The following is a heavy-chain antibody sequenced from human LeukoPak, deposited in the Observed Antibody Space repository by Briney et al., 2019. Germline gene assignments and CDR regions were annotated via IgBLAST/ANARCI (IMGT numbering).Heavy chain of an antibody. CDR1: GYTFTSYA. J-gene: IGHJ4*02. Sequence: ASVKVSCKASGYTFTSYAMHWVRQAPGQRHEWMGWINAGNGNTKYSQKFQGRVTITRDTSASTAYMELSSLGSEDTAVYYCASGFDWLFGFDYWGQGTLVTVSS. CDR3: ASGFDWLFGFDY. D-gene: IGHD3-9*01. CDR2: INAGNGNT. V-gene: IGHV1-3*01.